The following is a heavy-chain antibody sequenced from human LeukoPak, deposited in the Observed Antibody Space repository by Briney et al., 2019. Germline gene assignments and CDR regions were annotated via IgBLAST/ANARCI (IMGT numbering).Heavy chain of an antibody. D-gene: IGHD2-2*01. J-gene: IGHJ4*02. CDR1: GFTFSDHY. Sequence: GGSLRLSCAASGFTFSDHYMDWVRQAPGKGLEWVGRTRNKANSYTTEYAASVKGRFTISRDDSKNSLYPQMNSLKTEDTAVYYCALIVVPAAIGGDYWGQGTLVTVSS. CDR3: ALIVVPAAIGGDY. V-gene: IGHV3-72*01. CDR2: TRNKANSYTT.